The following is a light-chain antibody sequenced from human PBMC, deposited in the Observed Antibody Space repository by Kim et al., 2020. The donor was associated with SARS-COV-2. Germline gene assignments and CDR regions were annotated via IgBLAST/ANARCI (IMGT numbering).Light chain of an antibody. CDR1: RNHFGDQA. CDR2: RNT. Sequence: QTATPTCTADRNHFGDQAAAWLQQHQGHPPKILSYRNTGRPSGISERFSASRSGNTASLTITALQPEDEADYYCAAWDTSLRYWVFGGGTQLTVL. CDR3: AAWDTSLRYWV. J-gene: IGLJ3*02. V-gene: IGLV10-54*01.